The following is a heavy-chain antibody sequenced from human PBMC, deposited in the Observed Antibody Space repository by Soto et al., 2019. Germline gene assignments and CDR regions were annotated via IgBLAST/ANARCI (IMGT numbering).Heavy chain of an antibody. Sequence: WASVKVSCKASGYTFTGYYMHWVRQAPGQGLEWMGWINPNSGGTNYAQKFQGWVTMTRDTSISTAYMELSRLRSDDTAMYYCARERHGLYSSSWYYFDYWGQGTLVTVSS. V-gene: IGHV1-2*04. CDR3: ARERHGLYSSSWYYFDY. CDR2: INPNSGGT. J-gene: IGHJ4*02. D-gene: IGHD6-13*01. CDR1: GYTFTGYY.